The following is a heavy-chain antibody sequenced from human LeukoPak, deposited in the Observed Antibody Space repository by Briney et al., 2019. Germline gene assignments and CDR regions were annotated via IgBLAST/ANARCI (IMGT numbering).Heavy chain of an antibody. CDR3: ARRGWLINFDY. D-gene: IGHD5-12*01. CDR1: GFTFSNYA. J-gene: IGHJ4*02. CDR2: ISGSGDNK. Sequence: GGSLRLSCAASGFTFSNYAMSWVRQAPGKGLEWVSIISGSGDNKHYADSVKGRFTISRDNSKNTLYLQMKTLRAEDTAIYYCARRGWLINFDYWGQGTLVTVSS. V-gene: IGHV3-23*01.